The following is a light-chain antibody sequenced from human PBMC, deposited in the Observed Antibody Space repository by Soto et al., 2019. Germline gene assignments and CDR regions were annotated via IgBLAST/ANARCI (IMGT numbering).Light chain of an antibody. V-gene: IGLV1-51*01. Sequence: QSVLTQPPSVSAAPGQTVTISFSGSSANIGSNYVSWYQHIPGTAPKLVIYDSDKRPSEIPDRFSGSKSGTSATLDITGLQTGDEADYYCGAWDGSLSVVLFGGGTKVTVL. CDR3: GAWDGSLSVVL. CDR1: SANIGSNY. J-gene: IGLJ2*01. CDR2: DSD.